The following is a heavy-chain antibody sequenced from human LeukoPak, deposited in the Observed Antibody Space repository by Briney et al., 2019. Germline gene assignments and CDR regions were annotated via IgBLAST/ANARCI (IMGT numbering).Heavy chain of an antibody. CDR1: GFTLDDYA. CDR3: AKDYYDILTGYYTSYFDY. Sequence: PGRSLRLSCAASGFTLDDYAMPWVRQAPGKGLEWVSGISWNSGSIGYADSVKGRFTISRDNAKNSLYLQMNSLRAEDTTLYYCAKDYYDILTGYYTSYFDYWGQGTLVTVSS. D-gene: IGHD3-9*01. J-gene: IGHJ4*02. CDR2: ISWNSGSI. V-gene: IGHV3-9*01.